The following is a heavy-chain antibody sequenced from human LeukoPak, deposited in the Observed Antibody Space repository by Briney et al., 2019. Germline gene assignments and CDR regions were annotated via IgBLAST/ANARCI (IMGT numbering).Heavy chain of an antibody. CDR1: GFTFSSYW. CDR3: ARYLPVVGNRGFDY. CDR2: INSDGSST. Sequence: GGSLRLSCAASGFTFSSYWMHWVRQAPGKGRVWVSRINSDGSSTSYADSVKGRFTISRDNAKNTLYLQMNSLRAEDTAVYYCARYLPVVGNRGFDYWGQGTLVTVSS. D-gene: IGHD2-15*01. V-gene: IGHV3-74*01. J-gene: IGHJ4*02.